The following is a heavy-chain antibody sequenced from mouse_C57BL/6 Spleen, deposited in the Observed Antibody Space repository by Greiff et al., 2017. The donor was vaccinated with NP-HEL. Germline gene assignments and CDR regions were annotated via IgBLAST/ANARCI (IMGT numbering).Heavy chain of an antibody. Sequence: VQLQQSGPELVKPGASVKISCKASGYAFSSSWMNWVKQRPGKGLEWIGRIYPGDGDTNYNGKFKGKATLTADKASSPAYMQLSSLTSEDSAVYFWARAPYWYFDVWGTGTTVTVSS. CDR1: GYAFSSSW. CDR3: ARAPYWYFDV. J-gene: IGHJ1*03. V-gene: IGHV1-82*01. CDR2: IYPGDGDT.